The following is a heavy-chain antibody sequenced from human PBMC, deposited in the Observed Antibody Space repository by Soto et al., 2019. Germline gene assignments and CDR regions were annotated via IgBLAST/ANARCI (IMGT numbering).Heavy chain of an antibody. Sequence: QLQLQESGPGLVKPSETLSLTCTVSGGSISSSSYYWGWIRQPPGKGLEWIGSIYYSGSTYYNPSLKSRVTISVDTSKNQFSLKLSSVTAADTAVYYCARPAAVLRFLEWLPTNDAFDIWGQGTMVTVSS. D-gene: IGHD3-3*01. CDR2: IYYSGST. CDR3: ARPAAVLRFLEWLPTNDAFDI. J-gene: IGHJ3*02. CDR1: GGSISSSSYY. V-gene: IGHV4-39*01.